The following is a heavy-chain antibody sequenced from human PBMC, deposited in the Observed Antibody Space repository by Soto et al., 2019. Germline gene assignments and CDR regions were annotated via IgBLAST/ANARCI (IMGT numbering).Heavy chain of an antibody. CDR3: AKGVPGIAVAGTGYFQH. CDR1: GFTFSSYS. D-gene: IGHD6-19*01. Sequence: GGSLRLSCAASGFTFSSYSMNWVRQAPGKGLEWVSFIGSSSGTIFYADSVKGRFTISRDNAKNSLYLQMNSLRDEDTAVYYCAKGVPGIAVAGTGYFQHWGQGTLVTVSS. J-gene: IGHJ1*01. V-gene: IGHV3-48*02. CDR2: IGSSSGTI.